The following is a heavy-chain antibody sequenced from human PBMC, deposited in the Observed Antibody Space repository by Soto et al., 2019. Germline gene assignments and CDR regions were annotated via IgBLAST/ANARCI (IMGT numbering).Heavy chain of an antibody. CDR3: ARDRDGYNYSVGTGY. V-gene: IGHV1-69*04. J-gene: IGHJ4*02. CDR1: GGTFSSYT. Sequence: SVKVSCKASGGTFSSYTISWVRQAPGQGLEWMGRIIPILGIANYAQKFQGRVTITADKSTSTAYMELSSLRSEDTAVYYCARDRDGYNYSVGTGYWGQGTLVTVSS. CDR2: IIPILGIA. D-gene: IGHD5-12*01.